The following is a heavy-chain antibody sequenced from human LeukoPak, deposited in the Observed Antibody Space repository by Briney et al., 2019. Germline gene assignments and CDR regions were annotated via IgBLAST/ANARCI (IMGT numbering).Heavy chain of an antibody. D-gene: IGHD3-3*01. V-gene: IGHV3-53*05. CDR2: IYSGGST. CDR1: GFTVSSNY. CDR3: AKDAHKLRFLEYGMDV. Sequence: GSLRLSCAAFGFTVSSNYMSWVRQAPGRGLGGVSVIYSGGSTYYADSVKGRFTISRDNSKNTLYLQMNSLRAEDTAVYYCAKDAHKLRFLEYGMDVWGQGTTVTVSS. J-gene: IGHJ6*02.